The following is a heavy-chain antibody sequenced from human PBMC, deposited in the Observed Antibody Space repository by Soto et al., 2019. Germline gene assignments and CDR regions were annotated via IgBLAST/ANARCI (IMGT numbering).Heavy chain of an antibody. CDR1: GYTFTSYA. Sequence: ASVKVSCKASGYTFTSYAMHWVSQAPGQRLEWMGWINAGNGSTSYAQKFQGRVTMTRDTSTSTVYMELSSLRSEDTAVYYCARAHIGEPFDYWGQGTLVTVSS. CDR3: ARAHIGEPFDY. J-gene: IGHJ4*02. V-gene: IGHV1-3*01. D-gene: IGHD2-21*01. CDR2: INAGNGST.